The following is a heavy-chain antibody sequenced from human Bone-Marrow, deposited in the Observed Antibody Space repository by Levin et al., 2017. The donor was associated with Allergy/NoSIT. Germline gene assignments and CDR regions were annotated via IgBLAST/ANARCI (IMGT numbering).Heavy chain of an antibody. CDR1: GGTFSSYA. J-gene: IGHJ6*03. CDR3: ARGGESRYFDWSTYYYYYMDV. V-gene: IGHV1-69*13. D-gene: IGHD3-9*01. Sequence: SVKVSCKASGGTFSSYAISWVRQAPGQGLEWMGGIIPIFGTANYAQKFQGRVTITADESTSTAYMELSSLRSEDTAVYYCARGGESRYFDWSTYYYYYMDVWGKGTTVTVSS. CDR2: IIPIFGTA.